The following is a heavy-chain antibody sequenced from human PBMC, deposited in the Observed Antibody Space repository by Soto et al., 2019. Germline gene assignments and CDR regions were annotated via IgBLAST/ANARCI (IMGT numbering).Heavy chain of an antibody. CDR1: GYTFTSYD. V-gene: IGHV1-8*01. D-gene: IGHD1-1*01. Sequence: TSVKVSCKASGYTFTSYDINWVRQATGQGLEWMGWMNPNSGNTGYAQKFQGRVTMTRNTAISTAYMELSSLRSEDTAVYYCARVQPETRNRGTPRYYYYYMDVWGKGTTVTVSS. CDR3: ARVQPETRNRGTPRYYYYYMDV. CDR2: MNPNSGNT. J-gene: IGHJ6*03.